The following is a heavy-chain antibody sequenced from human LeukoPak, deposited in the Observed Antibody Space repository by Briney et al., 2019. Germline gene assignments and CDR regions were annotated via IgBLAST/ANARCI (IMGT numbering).Heavy chain of an antibody. CDR1: GFTFSSYG. V-gene: IGHV3-48*01. Sequence: GGSLRLSCAASGFTFSSYGMHWVRQAPGKGLEWVSYISTSSSTIYYADSVKGRFTISRDNAKNSLHLQMNSLRAEDTAVYYCARSDCSEGSCKEGGGYWGQGTLVTVSS. CDR2: ISTSSSTI. D-gene: IGHD2-15*01. J-gene: IGHJ4*02. CDR3: ARSDCSEGSCKEGGGY.